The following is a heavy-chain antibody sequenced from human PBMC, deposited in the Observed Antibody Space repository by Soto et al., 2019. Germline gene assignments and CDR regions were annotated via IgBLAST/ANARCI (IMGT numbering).Heavy chain of an antibody. J-gene: IGHJ5*02. V-gene: IGHV4-4*07. CDR1: GGSISKFY. CDR2: VYATGTP. Sequence: SETLSLTCNVSGGSISKFYWAWIRKTAGNGLEWRGRVYATGTPDYNPSLRSRVAMSVDISKKTFSLRLRSVTGADSGVYYCVRDGSKSLRDWFDPWGQGILVTVSS. CDR3: VRDGSKSLRDWFDP.